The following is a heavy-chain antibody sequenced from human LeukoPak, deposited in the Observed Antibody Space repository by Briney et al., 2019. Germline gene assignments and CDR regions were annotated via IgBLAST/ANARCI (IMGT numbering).Heavy chain of an antibody. V-gene: IGHV3-15*01. D-gene: IGHD3-16*01. CDR2: IKSKTAGETT. Sequence: GGSLRLSCAASGFTFSNAWMSWIRQAPGEGLEWVGRIKSKTAGETTHYAAPVKGRFTISRDDSKNTLYLQMNSLKTEDTAVYYRTTEGIGGGAFNIWGQGTMVTVSS. CDR3: TTEGIGGGAFNI. CDR1: GFTFSNAW. J-gene: IGHJ3*02.